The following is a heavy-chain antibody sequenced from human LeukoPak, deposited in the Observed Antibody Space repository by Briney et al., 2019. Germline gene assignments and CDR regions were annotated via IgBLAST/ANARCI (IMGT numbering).Heavy chain of an antibody. J-gene: IGHJ4*02. Sequence: GGSLRLSCAASGFSFSNAWMSWVRQAPRKGLEWVGRIKSKTDGGTTDDAAPVKGRFTISRDDSKNTLYLQMNSLKTEDTAVYYCTTGPQRGYYFDYWGQGTLVTVSS. CDR1: GFSFSNAW. CDR3: TTGPQRGYYFDY. V-gene: IGHV3-15*01. D-gene: IGHD5-24*01. CDR2: IKSKTDGGTT.